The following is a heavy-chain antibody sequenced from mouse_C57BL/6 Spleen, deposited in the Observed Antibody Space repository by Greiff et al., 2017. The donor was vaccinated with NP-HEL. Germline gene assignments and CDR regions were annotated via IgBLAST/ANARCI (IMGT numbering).Heavy chain of an antibody. J-gene: IGHJ2*01. CDR2: IDPSDSET. D-gene: IGHD2-4*01. V-gene: IGHV1-52*01. Sequence: QVQLQQPGAELVRPGSSVKLSCKASGYTFTSYWMHWVKQRPIQGLEWIGNIDPSDSETNYNQKFKDKATLTVDKSSSTAYMQLSSLTSEDSAVDYCARNDYDGYFDYWGQGTTLTVSS. CDR3: ARNDYDGYFDY. CDR1: GYTFTSYW.